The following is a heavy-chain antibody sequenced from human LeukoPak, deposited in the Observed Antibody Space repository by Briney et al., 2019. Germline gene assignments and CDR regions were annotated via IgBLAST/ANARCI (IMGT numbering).Heavy chain of an antibody. CDR3: ARLEFLTGYSYYFDY. J-gene: IGHJ4*02. D-gene: IGHD3-9*01. CDR1: GGSISSYY. V-gene: IGHV4-59*01. CDR2: IYYSGST. Sequence: SETLSLTCTVSGGSISSYYWSWLRQPPGKGLEWIGYIYYSGSTNYNPSLKSRVTISVDTSKNQFSLKLSSVTAADTAVYYCARLEFLTGYSYYFDYWGQGTLVTVSS.